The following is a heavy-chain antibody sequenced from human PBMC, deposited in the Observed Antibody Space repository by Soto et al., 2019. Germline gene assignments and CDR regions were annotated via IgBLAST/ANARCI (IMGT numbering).Heavy chain of an antibody. CDR3: AKDRTSNFWSAYFDS. D-gene: IGHD3-3*01. V-gene: IGHV3-30-3*01. Sequence: QVQLVESGGGVVQPGRSLRLSCAASGFTFSSYAMHWVSQAPGKGLEWVAVISYDGNDESYTDSVKGRFTISRDTSKNTLYLQMNSLRPEDTAVYYCAKDRTSNFWSAYFDSWGQGTLIAVSS. CDR1: GFTFSSYA. CDR2: ISYDGNDE. J-gene: IGHJ4*02.